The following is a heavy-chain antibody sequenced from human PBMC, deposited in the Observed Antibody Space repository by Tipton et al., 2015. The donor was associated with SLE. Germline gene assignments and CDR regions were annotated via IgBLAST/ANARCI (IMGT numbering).Heavy chain of an antibody. CDR2: INHSGST. J-gene: IGHJ6*02. Sequence: TLSLTCAVYGGSFSGYYWSWIRQPPGKGLEWIGEINHSGSTNYNPSLKSRVTISVDTSKNQFSLKLSSVTAADTAVYYCARDREGSSWYENYYYYGMDVWGQGTTVTVSS. CDR1: GGSFSGYY. CDR3: ARDREGSSWYENYYYYGMDV. D-gene: IGHD6-13*01. V-gene: IGHV4-34*01.